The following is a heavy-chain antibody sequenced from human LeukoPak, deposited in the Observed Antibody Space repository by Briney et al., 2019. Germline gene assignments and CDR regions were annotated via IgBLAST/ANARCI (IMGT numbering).Heavy chain of an antibody. Sequence: PSETLSLTCAVYGGSFSGYYWSWTRQPPGKGLEWIGEINHSGSTNYNPSLKSRVTISVDTSKNQFSLKLSSVTAADTAVYYCARRNRYCSSTSCYVVAFDIWGQGTMVTVSS. CDR3: ARRNRYCSSTSCYVVAFDI. CDR1: GGSFSGYY. V-gene: IGHV4-34*01. CDR2: INHSGST. D-gene: IGHD2-2*01. J-gene: IGHJ3*02.